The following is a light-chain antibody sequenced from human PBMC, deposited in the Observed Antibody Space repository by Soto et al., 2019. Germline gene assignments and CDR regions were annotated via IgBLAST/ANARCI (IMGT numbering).Light chain of an antibody. J-gene: IGKJ5*01. CDR2: GAS. Sequence: DIQITQSPSTLSASVGDRVTITCLSSHNIGSWLAWYQQKPGKAPNLLIYGASSLESGVPSRFSGSGFGTEFTLTISSLQPDDFATYHCQQYDSYPYTFGQGTRLEIK. V-gene: IGKV1-5*01. CDR3: QQYDSYPYT. CDR1: HNIGSW.